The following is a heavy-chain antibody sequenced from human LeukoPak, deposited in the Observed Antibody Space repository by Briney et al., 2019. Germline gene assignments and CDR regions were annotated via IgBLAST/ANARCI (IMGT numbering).Heavy chain of an antibody. CDR3: ARDYGDYGTEALDY. D-gene: IGHD4-17*01. V-gene: IGHV4-61*01. Sequence: SETLSLTCTVSGGSVSSGSYYWSWIRQPPGKGLEWIGYIYYSGSTNYNPSLKSRVTISVDTSKNQFSLKLSSVTAADTAVYYCARDYGDYGTEALDYWGQGTLVTVSS. CDR1: GGSVSSGSYY. J-gene: IGHJ4*02. CDR2: IYYSGST.